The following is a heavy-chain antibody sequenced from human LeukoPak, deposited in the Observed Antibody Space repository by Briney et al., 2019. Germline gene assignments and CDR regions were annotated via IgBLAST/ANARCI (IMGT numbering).Heavy chain of an antibody. Sequence: GESLKISCKGSGYSFTSYWIGWVRQMPGKALEWMGIIYPGDSDTRYSPSFQGQVTISADKSISTAYLQWSSLKASDTAMYYCARSYYDFWSGYHNDYWGQGTLVTVSS. CDR1: GYSFTSYW. V-gene: IGHV5-51*01. D-gene: IGHD3-3*01. J-gene: IGHJ4*02. CDR3: ARSYYDFWSGYHNDY. CDR2: IYPGDSDT.